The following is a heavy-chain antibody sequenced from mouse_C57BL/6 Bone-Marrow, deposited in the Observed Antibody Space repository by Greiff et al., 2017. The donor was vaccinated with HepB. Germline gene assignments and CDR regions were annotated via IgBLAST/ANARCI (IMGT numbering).Heavy chain of an antibody. D-gene: IGHD1-1*01. J-gene: IGHJ2*01. CDR3: ARLYYYGSGGY. V-gene: IGHV1-72*01. Sequence: QVQLQQPGAELVKPGASVKLSCKASGYTFTSYWMHWVKQRPGRGLEWIGRIDPNSGGTKYNEKFKSKATLTVDKPASTAYMQLSSLTSEDSAVYYCARLYYYGSGGYWGQGTTLTVSS. CDR2: IDPNSGGT. CDR1: GYTFTSYW.